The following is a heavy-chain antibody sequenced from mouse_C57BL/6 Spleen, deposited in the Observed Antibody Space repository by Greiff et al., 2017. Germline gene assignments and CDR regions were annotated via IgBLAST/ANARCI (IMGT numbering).Heavy chain of an antibody. D-gene: IGHD1-3*01. V-gene: IGHV5-4*01. Sequence: EVKLMESGGGLVKPGGSLKLSCAASGFTFSSYAMSWVRQTPEKRLEWVATISDGGSYTYYPDNVKGRFTISRDNAKNNLYLQMSHLKSEDTAMYYCSREKLGRYAMDDWGQGTSVTVAS. CDR1: GFTFSSYA. J-gene: IGHJ4*01. CDR2: ISDGGSYT. CDR3: SREKLGRYAMDD.